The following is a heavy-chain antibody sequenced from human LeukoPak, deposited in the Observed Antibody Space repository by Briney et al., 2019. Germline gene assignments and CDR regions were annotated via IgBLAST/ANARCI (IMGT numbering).Heavy chain of an antibody. CDR2: ISYDGSNK. CDR1: GFTFSSYG. Sequence: PGRSLRLSCAASGFTFSSYGMHWVRQAPGKGLEWVAVISYDGSNKYYADSMKGRFTISRDNSKNTLYLQMNSLRAEDTAVYYCAKDIAAARYYYYYYGMDVWGQGTTVTVSS. V-gene: IGHV3-30*18. D-gene: IGHD6-13*01. J-gene: IGHJ6*02. CDR3: AKDIAAARYYYYYYGMDV.